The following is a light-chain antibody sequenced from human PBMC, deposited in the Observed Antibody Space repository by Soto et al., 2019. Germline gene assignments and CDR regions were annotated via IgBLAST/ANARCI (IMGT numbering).Light chain of an antibody. CDR1: QSVSSY. V-gene: IGKV3-11*01. CDR3: QQYGSSGLT. Sequence: EIMLTQSPATLSLSPGERATLSCRASQSVSSYLAWYQQKPGQAPRLLIYDASNRATGIPARFSGSGSGTDFTLTISSPEPEDFAVYYCQQYGSSGLTFGGGTKVDI. CDR2: DAS. J-gene: IGKJ4*01.